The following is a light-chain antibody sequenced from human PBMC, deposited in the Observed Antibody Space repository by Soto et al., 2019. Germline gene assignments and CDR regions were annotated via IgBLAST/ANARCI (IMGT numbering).Light chain of an antibody. V-gene: IGKV3-20*01. CDR1: ETVDTSS. CDR3: HQYGSSPLT. Sequence: EIVLTQSPGTLSLSPGETATLSCRASETVDTSSLGWYQQKPGRAPSLLIYSASRRARGIPDRFSASGFATEFNLTISRLEPEDFAVYYCHQYGSSPLTFGGWTKGEI. J-gene: IGKJ4*01. CDR2: SAS.